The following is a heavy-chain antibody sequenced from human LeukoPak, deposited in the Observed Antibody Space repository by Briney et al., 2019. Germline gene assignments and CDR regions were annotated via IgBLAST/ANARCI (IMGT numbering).Heavy chain of an antibody. J-gene: IGHJ5*02. CDR1: GGSFSGYY. Sequence: PSETLSLTCAVYGGSFSGYYWSWIRQPPGKGLEWIGEINHSGSTNYNPSLKSRVTISVDTSKNQFSLKLSSVTAADTAVYYCARGWGLLWFGELGNWFDPWGQGTLVTVPS. CDR3: ARGWGLLWFGELGNWFDP. V-gene: IGHV4-34*01. CDR2: INHSGST. D-gene: IGHD3-10*01.